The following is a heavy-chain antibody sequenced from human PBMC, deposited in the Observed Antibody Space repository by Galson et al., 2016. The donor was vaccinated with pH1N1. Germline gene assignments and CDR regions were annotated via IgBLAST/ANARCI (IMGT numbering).Heavy chain of an antibody. CDR2: TYYRSKWYN. CDR3: AKDIMSGDYSNFVSEY. Sequence: RTYYRSKWYNDYAVSVKSRITINPDTSKNQFSLQLNSVTPEDTALYYCAKDIMSGDYSNFVSEYWGLGTLVTVSS. D-gene: IGHD4-11*01. J-gene: IGHJ4*02. V-gene: IGHV6-1*01.